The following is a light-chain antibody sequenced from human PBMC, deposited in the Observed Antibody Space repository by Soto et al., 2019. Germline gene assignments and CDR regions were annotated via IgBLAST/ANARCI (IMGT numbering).Light chain of an antibody. CDR2: ANI. J-gene: IGLJ1*01. V-gene: IGLV1-40*01. CDR3: QSYDSSLSGYV. Sequence: QSVLTQPPSVSGAPGQRVTISCTGSSSNIGANYDVHWYQQLPGTAPKLLIYANINRPSGVPGRFSGSKSGTSASLAITGLQAEDEADYYGQSYDSSLSGYVFGTGTKLTVL. CDR1: SSNIGANYD.